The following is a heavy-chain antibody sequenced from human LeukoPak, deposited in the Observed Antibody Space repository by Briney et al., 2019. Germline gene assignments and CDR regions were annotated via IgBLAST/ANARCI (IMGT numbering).Heavy chain of an antibody. CDR1: GFTFSSYA. V-gene: IGHV3-30*04. J-gene: IGHJ4*02. CDR3: AKGHGYSSGWILDY. D-gene: IGHD6-19*01. CDR2: ISYDGSNK. Sequence: GRSLRLSCAASGFTFSSYAMHWVRQAPGKGLEWVAVISYDGSNKYYADSVKGRFTISRDNSKNTLYLQMNSLRAEDTAVYYCAKGHGYSSGWILDYWGQGTLVTVSS.